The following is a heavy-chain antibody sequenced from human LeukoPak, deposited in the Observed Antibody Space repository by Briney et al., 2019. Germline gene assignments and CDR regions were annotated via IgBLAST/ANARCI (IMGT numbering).Heavy chain of an antibody. Sequence: SETLSLTCAAYGGSFSGYYWSWIRQPPGKGLEWIGEINHSGSTNYNPSLKSRVTISVDTSKNQFSLKLSSVTAADTAVYYCARGAWFDPWGQGTLVTVSS. CDR2: INHSGST. J-gene: IGHJ5*02. CDR1: GGSFSGYY. V-gene: IGHV4-34*01. CDR3: ARGAWFDP.